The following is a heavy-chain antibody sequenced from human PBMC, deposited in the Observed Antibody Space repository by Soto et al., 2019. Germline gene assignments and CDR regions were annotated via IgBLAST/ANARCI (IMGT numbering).Heavy chain of an antibody. CDR2: IKQDGSEI. CDR3: ARVASSHCTGTASYDRSRDH. Sequence: EVQLVESGGGLVQPGGSLRLSCAASGFTFNTYWMSWVRQAPGKGLEWVANIKQDGSEIHYVDSAKGRFTISRDNARSSQYRQMTSLRPEYTAVYYCARVASSHCTGTASYDRSRDHWGQGALVTVSS. D-gene: IGHD1-1*01. J-gene: IGHJ4*02. CDR1: GFTFNTYW. V-gene: IGHV3-7*01.